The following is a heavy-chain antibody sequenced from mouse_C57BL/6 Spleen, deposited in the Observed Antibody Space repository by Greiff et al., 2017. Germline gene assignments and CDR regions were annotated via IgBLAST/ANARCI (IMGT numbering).Heavy chain of an antibody. J-gene: IGHJ4*01. D-gene: IGHD2-4*01. CDR2: IDPSDSYT. CDR1: GYTFTSYW. V-gene: IGHV1-59*01. CDR3: ARKCDCDAMDY. Sequence: QVQLQQPGAELVRPGTSVKLSCKASGYTFTSYWMHWVKQRPGQGLEWIGVIDPSDSYTNYNQKFKGKATLTVDTSTSTAYMQRSSLPSEDSAVYYCARKCDCDAMDYWGQGTSVTVSS.